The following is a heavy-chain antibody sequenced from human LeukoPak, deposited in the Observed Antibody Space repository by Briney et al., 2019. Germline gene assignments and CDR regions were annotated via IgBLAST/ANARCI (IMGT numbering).Heavy chain of an antibody. CDR3: ARVTSDAFDI. CDR2: ASSSGTTI. CDR1: GFSFSDYY. V-gene: IGHV3-11*01. Sequence: GGSLRLSCAASGFSFSDYYMSWIRQAPGKGLEWVSYASSSGTTIYYADSVKGRFTISRDNAKNSLFLQMNSLRAEDTAVYYCARVTSDAFDIWGQGTMVTVSS. J-gene: IGHJ3*02.